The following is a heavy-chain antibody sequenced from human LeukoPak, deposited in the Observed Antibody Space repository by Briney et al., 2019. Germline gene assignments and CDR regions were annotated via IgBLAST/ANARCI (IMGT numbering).Heavy chain of an antibody. J-gene: IGHJ4*02. CDR1: GGSFSGYY. CDR2: INDSGST. CDR3: ARHRFFDWLSPFDY. Sequence: PSETLSLTCAVYGGSFSGYYNNWIRQAPGKGLEWIGEINDSGSTNYNPSLKGRVTISVDTSKNQFSLKLSSVTAADTAVYYCARHRFFDWLSPFDYWGQGTLVTVSS. V-gene: IGHV4-34*01. D-gene: IGHD3-9*01.